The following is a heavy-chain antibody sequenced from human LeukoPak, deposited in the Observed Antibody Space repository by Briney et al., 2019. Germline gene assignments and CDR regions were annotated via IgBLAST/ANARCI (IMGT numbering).Heavy chain of an antibody. J-gene: IGHJ1*01. CDR3: ATPPLPLKYSSSWYEYFQH. D-gene: IGHD6-13*01. Sequence: ASVKVSCKVSGYTLTELSMHWVRQAPGKGLGWMGGFDPEDGETIYSQKFQGTVTMTEDTSTDTAYMELSSLRSEDTAVYYCATPPLPLKYSSSWYEYFQHWGQGTLVTVSS. CDR1: GYTLTELS. V-gene: IGHV1-24*01. CDR2: FDPEDGET.